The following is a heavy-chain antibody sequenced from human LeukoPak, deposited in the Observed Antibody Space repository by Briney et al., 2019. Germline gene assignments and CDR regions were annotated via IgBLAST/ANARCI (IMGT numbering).Heavy chain of an antibody. D-gene: IGHD1-1*01. Sequence: SSETLSLTCTVSGGSISSYYWSWIRQPPGKGLEWIGYIYYSGSTNYNPSLKSRVTISVDTSKNQFSLKLSSVTAADTAVYYCARAAPTNWYYYYYGMDVWGQGTTVTVSS. J-gene: IGHJ6*02. CDR1: GGSISSYY. CDR3: ARAAPTNWYYYYYGMDV. V-gene: IGHV4-59*01. CDR2: IYYSGST.